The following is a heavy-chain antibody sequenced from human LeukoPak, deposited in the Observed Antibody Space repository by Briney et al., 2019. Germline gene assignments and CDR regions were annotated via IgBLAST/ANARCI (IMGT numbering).Heavy chain of an antibody. CDR1: GFTFSSYA. J-gene: IGHJ3*02. Sequence: GGSLRLSCAASGFTFSSYAMSWVRQAPGKGLEWVSAISGSGGSTYYADSVKGRFTISRDNSKNTLYLQMNSLRAEDTAVCYCAKDYGRKWLVLARGAYDAFDIWGQGTMVTVSS. D-gene: IGHD3-10*01. V-gene: IGHV3-23*01. CDR2: ISGSGGST. CDR3: AKDYGRKWLVLARGAYDAFDI.